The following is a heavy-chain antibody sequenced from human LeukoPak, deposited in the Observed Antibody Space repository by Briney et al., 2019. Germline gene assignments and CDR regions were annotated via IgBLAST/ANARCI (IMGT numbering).Heavy chain of an antibody. Sequence: GGSLRLSCAASGFTVSSNYMSWVRQAPGEGLEWVSVIYSGGSTYYADSVKGRFTISRDNSKNTLYLQMNSLRAEDTAVYYCARAPSYDFWSGYLDYWGQGTLVTVSS. D-gene: IGHD3-3*01. CDR2: IYSGGST. J-gene: IGHJ4*02. V-gene: IGHV3-53*01. CDR3: ARAPSYDFWSGYLDY. CDR1: GFTVSSNY.